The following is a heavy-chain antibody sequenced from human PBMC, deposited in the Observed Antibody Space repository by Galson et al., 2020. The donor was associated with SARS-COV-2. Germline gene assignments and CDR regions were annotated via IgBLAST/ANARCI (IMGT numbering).Heavy chain of an antibody. CDR3: ARFSYRRGYASFDY. V-gene: IGHV1-18*01. J-gene: IGHJ4*02. CDR2: NT. D-gene: IGHD3-16*01. Sequence: ASVKVSCKASGYTFTSNGISWLRQAPGQGLEWMGWNTNYAQKFQGRVTMTTDTSTTTVYMELRGLRSDDTSVYDCARFSYRRGYASFDYWGQGTLVAVSS. CDR1: GYTFTSNG.